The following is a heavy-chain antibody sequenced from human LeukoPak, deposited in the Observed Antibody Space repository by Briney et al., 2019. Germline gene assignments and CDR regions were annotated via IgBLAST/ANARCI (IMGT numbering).Heavy chain of an antibody. D-gene: IGHD5-18*01. J-gene: IGHJ3*02. V-gene: IGHV5-51*01. Sequence: GESLKISCKGSGYSFTSYWIGWVRQMPGKGLEWMGIIYPGDSDTRYSPSFQGQVTISADKSISTAYLQWSSLKASDTAMYYCVTNVDTAMVYSDALDIWGQGTMVTVSS. CDR3: VTNVDTAMVYSDALDI. CDR2: IYPGDSDT. CDR1: GYSFTSYW.